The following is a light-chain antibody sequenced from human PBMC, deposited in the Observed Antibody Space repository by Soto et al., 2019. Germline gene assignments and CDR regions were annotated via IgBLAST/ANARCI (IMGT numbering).Light chain of an antibody. Sequence: DILMTQSPDSLAVSLGERATINCKSSQNVLYSSNNKNYLAWYQQKPGQPPKLLLYWASTRESGVPDRFSGSGSGTDFSLTISSLQAEDVAVYYCQQYYATPFTFGPGTKVDI. J-gene: IGKJ3*01. V-gene: IGKV4-1*01. CDR3: QQYYATPFT. CDR2: WAS. CDR1: QNVLYSSNNKNY.